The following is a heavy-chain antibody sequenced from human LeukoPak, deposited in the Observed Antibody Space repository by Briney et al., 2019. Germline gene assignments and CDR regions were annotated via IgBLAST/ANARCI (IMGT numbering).Heavy chain of an antibody. Sequence: PSETLSLTCAVYGGFFSSYHWRWIRQPPGKGLEWIGEIIHTGSTNYNPSLKSRVSMSVDTPKNRFSLQLNSVTAADTAVYYCARARRYTYDDGSDYFEPWGQGTLVTVSS. CDR1: GGFFSSYH. CDR2: IIHTGST. D-gene: IGHD2-2*02. CDR3: ARARRYTYDDGSDYFEP. V-gene: IGHV4-34*12. J-gene: IGHJ4*02.